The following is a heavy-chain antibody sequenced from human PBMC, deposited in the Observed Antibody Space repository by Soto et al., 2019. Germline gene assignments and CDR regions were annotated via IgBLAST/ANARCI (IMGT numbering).Heavy chain of an antibody. CDR2: ISGSGGDT. V-gene: IGHV3-23*01. CDR3: AKRAVGGHSYFYYGMDV. CDR1: GFTFSGYA. Sequence: EEHLLESGGGLVQPGGSLRLSCAASGFTFSGYAMGWVRQAPGKGLEGVSAISGSGGDTSYADSVKGRFTISRDNSKNTLSLQMTSLRAEDTAVYYCAKRAVGGHSYFYYGMDVRGQGTTVTVSS. D-gene: IGHD3-16*01. J-gene: IGHJ6*02.